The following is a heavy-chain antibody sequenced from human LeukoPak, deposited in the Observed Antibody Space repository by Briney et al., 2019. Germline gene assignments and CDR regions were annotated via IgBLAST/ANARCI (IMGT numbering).Heavy chain of an antibody. V-gene: IGHV3-23*01. CDR1: GFTFSSYG. J-gene: IGHJ4*02. CDR2: ISGSGGST. Sequence: GGSLRLSCAASGFTFSSYGMSRVRQAPGKGLEWVSAISGSGGSTYYADSVKGRFTISRDNSKNTLYLQMNSLRAEDTAVYYCAKDWGYYDSSGYLLYFDYWGQGTLVTVSS. D-gene: IGHD3-22*01. CDR3: AKDWGYYDSSGYLLYFDY.